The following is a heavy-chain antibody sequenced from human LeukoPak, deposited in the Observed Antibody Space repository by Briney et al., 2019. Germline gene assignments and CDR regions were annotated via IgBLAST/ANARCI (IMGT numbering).Heavy chain of an antibody. CDR2: ISGGGGST. J-gene: IGHJ4*02. CDR1: GFTFSIYA. Sequence: GGSLRLSCAASGFTFSIYAMTWVRQGPGKGLEWVSGISGGGGSTYYTDSVKGRFTISRDNSKNTLYLQMNSLRAEDTAVYYCLHNTDNNAYSVFDYWGQGTLVTVSS. V-gene: IGHV3-23*01. D-gene: IGHD3-16*01. CDR3: LHNTDNNAYSVFDY.